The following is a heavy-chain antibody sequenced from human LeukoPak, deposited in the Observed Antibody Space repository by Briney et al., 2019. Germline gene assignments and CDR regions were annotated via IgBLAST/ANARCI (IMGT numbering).Heavy chain of an antibody. CDR1: GFTFSSYE. D-gene: IGHD5-12*01. CDR3: ARGSVDIVATSFPF. CDR2: ISSSGSTI. J-gene: IGHJ4*02. Sequence: GGSLRLSCAASGFTFSSYEMNWVRQAPGKGLEWVSYISSSGSTIYYADSVEGRFTISRDNAKNSLYLHMNSLRAEDTALYYCARGSVDIVATSFPFWGQGTLVTVSS. V-gene: IGHV3-48*03.